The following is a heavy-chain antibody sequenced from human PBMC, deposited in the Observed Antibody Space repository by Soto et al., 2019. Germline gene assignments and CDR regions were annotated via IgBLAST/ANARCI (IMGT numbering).Heavy chain of an antibody. CDR3: ARGGWSLDY. V-gene: IGHV4-59*11. J-gene: IGHJ4*02. D-gene: IGHD2-15*01. CDR2: IHYSGST. Sequence: ETLSLTCSVSGGSIISHHWSWIRQPPGKGLEWIGYIHYSGSTDYNPSLKSRLTISVDTSKNQFSLKLTSVTAADTAVYYCARGGWSLDYWGQGTLVTVSS. CDR1: GGSIISHH.